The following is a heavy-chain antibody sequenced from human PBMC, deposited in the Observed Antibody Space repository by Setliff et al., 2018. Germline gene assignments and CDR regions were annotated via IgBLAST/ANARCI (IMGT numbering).Heavy chain of an antibody. Sequence: PGESLTISCKASGYIFTNYWIGWVRQMPGKGLEWMGVIYPGDSDTRYSPSFQGQVTISADKSINTARLQWSSLKASDTAIYYCTRHEDRNKCTSSSCYRENDAFDVWGQG. D-gene: IGHD2-2*01. J-gene: IGHJ3*01. V-gene: IGHV5-51*01. CDR3: TRHEDRNKCTSSSCYRENDAFDV. CDR1: GYIFTNYW. CDR2: IYPGDSDT.